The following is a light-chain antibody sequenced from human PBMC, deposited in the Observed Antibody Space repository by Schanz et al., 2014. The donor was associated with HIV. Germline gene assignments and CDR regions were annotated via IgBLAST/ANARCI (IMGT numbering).Light chain of an antibody. J-gene: IGLJ2*01. CDR2: DVN. CDR1: GTDIGDDNY. V-gene: IGLV2-14*03. Sequence: QSALAQPASMSASPGQSITISCVGSGTDIGDDNYVSWYQHHPGTAPKLLIFDVNIRPSGVSDRFAGSKSGNTASLTVSGLQTEDEAEYYCSSYTGTSNLSVLFGGGTKLTVL. CDR3: SSYTGTSNLSVL.